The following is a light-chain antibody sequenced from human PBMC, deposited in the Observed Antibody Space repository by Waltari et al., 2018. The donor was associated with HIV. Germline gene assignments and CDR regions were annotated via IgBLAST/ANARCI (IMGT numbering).Light chain of an antibody. CDR1: NIGSKG. J-gene: IGLJ3*02. V-gene: IGLV3-21*04. Sequence: SYVLTQPPSVSVAPGKTASITCDAANIGSKGVHWYQQKPGQAPILVIYYDSDRPSGIPERFSGSNSGNTATLTISRVEAGDEADYYCQVWHISTDHWVFGAGTKLTVV. CDR2: YDS. CDR3: QVWHISTDHWV.